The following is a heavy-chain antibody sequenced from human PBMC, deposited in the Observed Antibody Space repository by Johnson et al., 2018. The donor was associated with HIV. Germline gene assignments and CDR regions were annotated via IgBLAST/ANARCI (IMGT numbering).Heavy chain of an antibody. CDR1: GFTFSSYV. CDR3: ARDFSWSGAFDI. V-gene: IGHV3-48*04. D-gene: IGHD6-13*01. CDR2: ISSSGTTI. Sequence: VQLVESGGGVVQPGRSLRLSCAASGFTFSSYVMHWVRQAPGKGLEWVSYISSSGTTIYYADSVKGRFTISRDNAKNSLYLQMNSLSAEDTAVYYCARDFSWSGAFDIWGQGTMVTVSS. J-gene: IGHJ3*02.